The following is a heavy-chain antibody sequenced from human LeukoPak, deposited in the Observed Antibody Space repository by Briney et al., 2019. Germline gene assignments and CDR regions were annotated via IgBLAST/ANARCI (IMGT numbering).Heavy chain of an antibody. V-gene: IGHV3-11*04. Sequence: GGSLRLSCAASGFTFSDYYMNWIRQAPGKGLEWVSYISSGGSTIYYADSVEGRFTISRDNAKNSLSLQMNSLRAEDTAVYYCARWATYDAFDIWGQGTVVTVSS. CDR1: GFTFSDYY. J-gene: IGHJ3*02. CDR3: ARWATYDAFDI. CDR2: ISSGGSTI.